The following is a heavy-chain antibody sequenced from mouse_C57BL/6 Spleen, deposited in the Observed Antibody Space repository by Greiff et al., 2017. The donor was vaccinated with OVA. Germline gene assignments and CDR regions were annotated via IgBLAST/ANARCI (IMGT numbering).Heavy chain of an antibody. J-gene: IGHJ4*01. V-gene: IGHV5-4*01. CDR1: GFTFSSYA. CDR2: ISDGGSYT. CDR3: ARERKGYAMDY. Sequence: EVKLVESGGGLVKPGGSLKLSCAASGFTFSSYAMSWVRQTPEKRLEWVATISDGGSYTYYPDNVKGRFTISRDNAKNNLYLQMSHLKSEDTAMYYCARERKGYAMDYWGQGTSVTVSS.